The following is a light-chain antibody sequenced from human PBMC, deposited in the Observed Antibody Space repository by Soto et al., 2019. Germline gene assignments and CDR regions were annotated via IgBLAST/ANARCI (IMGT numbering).Light chain of an antibody. CDR1: SSNIGSSH. Sequence: QSVLTQPPSASGTPGQGVTISCSGSSSNIGSSHVYWYHQRPGTAPKLLIYRNNQRPSGVPDRFSGSKSGASASLAISGLRSDDEADYYCAAWDDSLSGVVFGGGTKVTVL. CDR3: AAWDDSLSGVV. V-gene: IGLV1-47*01. J-gene: IGLJ2*01. CDR2: RNN.